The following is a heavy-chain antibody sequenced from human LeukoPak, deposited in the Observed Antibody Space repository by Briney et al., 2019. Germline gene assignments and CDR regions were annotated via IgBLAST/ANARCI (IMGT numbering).Heavy chain of an antibody. V-gene: IGHV3-9*01. Sequence: PGRSLGLSCAASGFTFDDYAMHWVRQAPGKGLEWVSGISWNSGSIGYADSVKGRFTISRDNAKNSLYLQMNSLRAEDTALYYCAKVPFRYYDSSGYYDYWGQGTLVTVSS. D-gene: IGHD3-22*01. CDR1: GFTFDDYA. CDR3: AKVPFRYYDSSGYYDY. CDR2: ISWNSGSI. J-gene: IGHJ4*02.